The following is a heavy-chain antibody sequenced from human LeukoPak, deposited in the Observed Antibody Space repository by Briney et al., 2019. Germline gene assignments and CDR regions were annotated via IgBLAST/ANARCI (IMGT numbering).Heavy chain of an antibody. Sequence: SETLSLTCTVSGGSVSSGGYYWSWIRQPPGQGLEWIGSIYNSGSTYYNPSLKSRLTISVDTSKNQFSLKLNSVTAADTAVYYCARQRTSHGTWGWDVIASWGQGTLVTVSS. CDR3: ARQRTSHGTWGWDVIAS. D-gene: IGHD3-16*01. J-gene: IGHJ4*02. V-gene: IGHV4-39*01. CDR2: IYNSGST. CDR1: GGSVSSGGYY.